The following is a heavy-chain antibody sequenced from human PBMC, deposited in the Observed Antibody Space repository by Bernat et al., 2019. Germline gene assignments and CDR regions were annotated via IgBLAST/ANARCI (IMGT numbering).Heavy chain of an antibody. J-gene: IGHJ4*02. D-gene: IGHD6-13*01. Sequence: QVQLVQSGAEVKKPGSSVKVSCKASGGTFSSYTISWVRQAPGQGLEWMGRIIPILGIANYAQKFQGRVTITADKSTSTAYMELSSLRSEDTAVYYCARGHSSNWYPWWVYWGQGTLVTVSS. CDR1: GGTFSSYT. V-gene: IGHV1-69*02. CDR3: ARGHSSNWYPWWVY. CDR2: IIPILGIA.